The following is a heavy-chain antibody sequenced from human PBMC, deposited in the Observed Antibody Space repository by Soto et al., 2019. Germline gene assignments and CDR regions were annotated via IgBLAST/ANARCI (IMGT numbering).Heavy chain of an antibody. CDR2: ISYDGSNK. CDR1: GFTFSSYG. V-gene: IGHV3-30*18. Sequence: QVQLLESGGGLVQPGRSLRLSCAASGFTFSSYGMHWVRQAPGKGLEWVAVISYDGSNKYYADSVKGRFTISRDNSKNTVYLHMNSLRAEDTAVYYCAKDIQLDSFDYWGQGTLVTVSS. D-gene: IGHD1-1*01. J-gene: IGHJ4*02. CDR3: AKDIQLDSFDY.